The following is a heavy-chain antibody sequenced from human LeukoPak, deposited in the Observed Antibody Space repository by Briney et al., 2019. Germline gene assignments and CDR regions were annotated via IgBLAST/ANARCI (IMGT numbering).Heavy chain of an antibody. CDR2: IRYDGSDK. Sequence: PGGSLRLSCAASGFTFSAYGMSWVRQAPGKGLEWVAFIRYDGSDKYYADSVKGRFTISRDNSKNTLYLQMNSLRAEDTAVYYCAKGISTVTTSDYWGQGTLVTVSS. J-gene: IGHJ4*02. V-gene: IGHV3-30*02. D-gene: IGHD4-17*01. CDR3: AKGISTVTTSDY. CDR1: GFTFSAYG.